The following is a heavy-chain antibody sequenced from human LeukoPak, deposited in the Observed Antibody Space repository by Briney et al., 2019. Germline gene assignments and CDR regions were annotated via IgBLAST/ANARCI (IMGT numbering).Heavy chain of an antibody. CDR1: GFTFSSYS. Sequence: GGSLRLSCAASGFTFSSYSMNWVRQAPGKGLEWVSYISSSSSTIYYADSVKGRFTISRDNAKNSLYLQMNSLRAEDTAVYYCARPRSGGTWFFDYWGQGTLVTVSS. CDR2: ISSSSSTI. J-gene: IGHJ4*02. CDR3: ARPRSGGTWFFDY. D-gene: IGHD2-15*01. V-gene: IGHV3-48*04.